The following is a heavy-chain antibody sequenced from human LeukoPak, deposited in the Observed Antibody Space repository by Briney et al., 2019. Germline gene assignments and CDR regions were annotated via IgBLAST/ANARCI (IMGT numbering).Heavy chain of an antibody. CDR1: GFTFSSYD. CDR2: ITDSGAGT. CDR3: AKGSSGWSYYYFAY. J-gene: IGHJ4*02. D-gene: IGHD6-13*01. V-gene: IGHV3-23*01. Sequence: GGSLRLSCEASGFTFSSYDMSWVRQAPGKGLEWVSVITDSGAGTNYADSVKGRFTISRDNSKNTLYVQMNSLRAEDTAVYYCAKGSSGWSYYYFAYRGQGTLVTVSS.